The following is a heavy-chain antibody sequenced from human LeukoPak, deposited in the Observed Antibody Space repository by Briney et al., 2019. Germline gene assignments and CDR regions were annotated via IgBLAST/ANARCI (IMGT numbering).Heavy chain of an antibody. Sequence: SQTLSLTCSVSGGSISSYYWSWIRQPPGKGLEWIGYIYYSGSTYYNPSLKSRVTISVDTSKNQFSLKLSSVTAADTAVYYCAGPGIAVAGSEEIWGQGTLVTVSS. CDR1: GGSISSYY. V-gene: IGHV4-59*04. CDR3: AGPGIAVAGSEEI. J-gene: IGHJ4*02. D-gene: IGHD6-19*01. CDR2: IYYSGST.